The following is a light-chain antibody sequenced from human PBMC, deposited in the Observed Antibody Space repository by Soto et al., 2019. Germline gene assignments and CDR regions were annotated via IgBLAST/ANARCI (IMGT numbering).Light chain of an antibody. CDR3: SSYTTSSTLYV. Sequence: QSVLTQPASVSGSPGQSITISCTGTSSDIGVYDYVSWYQHHPGKAPKLMIYAVSNRPSGVSDRFSGSKSGNTASLTISGLQAEDEADYYCSSYTTSSTLYVFGTGTKLTVL. V-gene: IGLV2-14*01. CDR2: AVS. CDR1: SSDIGVYDY. J-gene: IGLJ1*01.